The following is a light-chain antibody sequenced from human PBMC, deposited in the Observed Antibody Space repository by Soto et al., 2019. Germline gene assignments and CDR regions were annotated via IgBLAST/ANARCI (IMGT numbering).Light chain of an antibody. CDR2: EVT. CDR3: CSYTRSSTLG. V-gene: IGLV2-14*01. Sequence: QSALTQPASVSGAPGQSITISCTGTSSDVGGYKYVSWYQQHPGKAPKLMIYEVTYRPSGVSNRFSGAKSGNTASLTISGLQAEDEADYYCCSYTRSSTLGFGGGTKVTVL. J-gene: IGLJ2*01. CDR1: SSDVGGYKY.